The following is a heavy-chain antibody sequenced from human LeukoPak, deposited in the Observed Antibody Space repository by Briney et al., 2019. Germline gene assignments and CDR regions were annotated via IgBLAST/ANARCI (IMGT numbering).Heavy chain of an antibody. CDR1: GFTVTNAW. CDR2: IYTSGST. D-gene: IGHD2-15*01. CDR3: ANSGGEEDDAFDI. J-gene: IGHJ3*02. Sequence: GSLRLSCAASGFTVTNAWMSWVRQAPGKGLEWTGRIYTSGSTNYNPSLKSRVTISVDTSKNQFSLKLSSVTAADTAVYYCANSGGEEDDAFDIWGQGTMVTVSS. V-gene: IGHV4-4*08.